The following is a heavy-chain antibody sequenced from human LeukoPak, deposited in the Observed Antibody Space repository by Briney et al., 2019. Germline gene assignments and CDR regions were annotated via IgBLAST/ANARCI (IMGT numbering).Heavy chain of an antibody. J-gene: IGHJ4*02. CDR1: GFTFSSYA. CDR2: ISGSGGST. V-gene: IGHV3-23*01. CDR3: AKGPIVVVVAATPAGLDY. D-gene: IGHD2-15*01. Sequence: GGFLRLSCAASGFTFSSYAMSWVRQAPGKGLEWVSAISGSGGSTYYADSVKGRFTISRDNSKNTLYLQMNSLRAEDTAVYYCAKGPIVVVVAATPAGLDYWGQGTLVTVSS.